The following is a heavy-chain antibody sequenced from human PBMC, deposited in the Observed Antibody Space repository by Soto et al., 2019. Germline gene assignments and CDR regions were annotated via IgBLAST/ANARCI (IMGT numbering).Heavy chain of an antibody. CDR3: PPFGDYPRDFDF. V-gene: IGHV3-30-3*01. CDR2: ISHDGSQK. CDR1: GFRFSDYA. Sequence: QVQLVESGGGVVQPGRSLRLSCVASGFRFSDYAMHWVRQAPGKGLEWLAVISHDGSQKYYADSVKGRFTISTDNPISTLYLPMNSQRAELTAVYYCPPFGDYPRDFDFWGQGTQVTVSS. J-gene: IGHJ4*02. D-gene: IGHD4-17*01.